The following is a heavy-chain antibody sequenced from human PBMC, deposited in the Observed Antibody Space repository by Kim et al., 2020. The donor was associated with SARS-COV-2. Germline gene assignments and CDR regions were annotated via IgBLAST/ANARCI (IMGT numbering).Heavy chain of an antibody. Sequence: IYKADSVKGRFTISRDTAKNEVYLQMNSLRVEDTAVYYCARDVGVSGLFDYWGHGTLVTVSS. V-gene: IGHV3-48*03. D-gene: IGHD1-26*01. CDR2: I. J-gene: IGHJ4*01. CDR3: ARDVGVSGLFDY.